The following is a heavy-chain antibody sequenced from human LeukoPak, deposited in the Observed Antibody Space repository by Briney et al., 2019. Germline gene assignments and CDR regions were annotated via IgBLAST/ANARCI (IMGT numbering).Heavy chain of an antibody. Sequence: GGSLRLSCAASGFTFSKSAMTWVRQAPGRGLEWVSAIVGDGGTTYYADSVRGRFTISRDNSKNTLYLQVNSLRVEDTAVYYCAKLGLGYADYWGQGTLVSVSS. J-gene: IGHJ4*02. V-gene: IGHV3-23*01. D-gene: IGHD3/OR15-3a*01. CDR1: GFTFSKSA. CDR3: AKLGLGYADY. CDR2: IVGDGGTT.